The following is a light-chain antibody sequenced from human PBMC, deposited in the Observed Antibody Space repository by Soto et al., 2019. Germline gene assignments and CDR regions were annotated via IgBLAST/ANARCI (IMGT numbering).Light chain of an antibody. CDR3: SSFTSNILYV. V-gene: IGLV2-14*01. Sequence: QSALTQPASVSGSLGQSITISCTGTSSDIGGHNYVSWYQQHPGKAPKLMLYEVTTRPSGVSNRFPGSKSGNTASLTISGLQAEDEAEYYCSSFTSNILYVFGTGTKLTVL. CDR2: EVT. J-gene: IGLJ1*01. CDR1: SSDIGGHNY.